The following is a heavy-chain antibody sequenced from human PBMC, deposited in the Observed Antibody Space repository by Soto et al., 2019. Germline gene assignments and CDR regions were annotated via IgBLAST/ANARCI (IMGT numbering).Heavy chain of an antibody. Sequence: GGSLRLSCAASGFTFSSYEMNWVRQAPGKGLEWVSYISSSGSTIYYADSVKGRFTISRDNAKNSLYLQMNSLRAEDTAVYYCARAAVAAAAYYYYYGMDVWGQGTTVTVSS. V-gene: IGHV3-48*03. CDR1: GFTFSSYE. J-gene: IGHJ6*02. CDR3: ARAAVAAAAYYYYYGMDV. D-gene: IGHD6-13*01. CDR2: ISSSGSTI.